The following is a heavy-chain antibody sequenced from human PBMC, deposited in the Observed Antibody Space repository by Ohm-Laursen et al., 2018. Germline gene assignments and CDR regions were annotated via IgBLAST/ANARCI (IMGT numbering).Heavy chain of an antibody. CDR3: ARGWGYFDY. J-gene: IGHJ4*02. CDR1: GGSFSGYY. Sequence: SQTLSLTCAVYGGSFSGYYWNWIRQPPGKGLEWIGEINHSRSTKYNSSFKSRVTISVDTSKNQFSLKLSSVTAADTAVYYCARGWGYFDYWGQGTLVTVSS. D-gene: IGHD7-27*01. V-gene: IGHV4-34*01. CDR2: INHSRST.